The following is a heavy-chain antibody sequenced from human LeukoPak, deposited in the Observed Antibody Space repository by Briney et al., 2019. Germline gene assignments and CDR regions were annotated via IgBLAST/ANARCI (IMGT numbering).Heavy chain of an antibody. CDR3: ARGDIVGATGRGLVHY. CDR1: GYTFTGYY. CDR2: INPNSGGT. D-gene: IGHD1-26*01. Sequence: GASVKVSCKASGYTFTGYYMHWVRQAPGQGLEWMGWINPNSGGTNYAQKFQGRVTMTRDTSISTAYMELSRLRSDDTAVYYCARGDIVGATGRGLVHYWGQGTLVTVSS. V-gene: IGHV1-2*02. J-gene: IGHJ4*02.